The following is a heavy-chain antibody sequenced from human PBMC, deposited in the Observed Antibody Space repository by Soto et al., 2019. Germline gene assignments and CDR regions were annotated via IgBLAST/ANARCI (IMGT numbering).Heavy chain of an antibody. CDR1: GLSVSDKY. CDR2: ISSSSSTI. D-gene: IGHD1-26*01. V-gene: IGHV3-11*04. Sequence: VQLVQTGGGLIKPGGSLSLSCAASGLSVSDKYMSWVRQAPGKGLEWVSYISSSSSTIYYADSVKGRFTISRDNAKNSLYLQMNSLRDEDTAVYYCARDGGSLGYWGQGTLVTVSS. CDR3: ARDGGSLGY. J-gene: IGHJ4*02.